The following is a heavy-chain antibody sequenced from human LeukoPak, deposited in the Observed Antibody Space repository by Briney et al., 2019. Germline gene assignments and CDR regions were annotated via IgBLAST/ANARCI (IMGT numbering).Heavy chain of an antibody. D-gene: IGHD6-19*01. CDR1: GFTFSSYA. CDR3: ASSWIVAGIIDY. Sequence: PGGSLRLSCAAAGFTFSSYAMSWVRQAPGKGLEGVSVISSSGGSTYYADSVKGRFTISRDNAKNSLYLQMNSLRAGDTAVYYCASSWIVAGIIDYWGQGTLVTVSS. CDR2: ISSSGGST. J-gene: IGHJ4*02. V-gene: IGHV3-23*01.